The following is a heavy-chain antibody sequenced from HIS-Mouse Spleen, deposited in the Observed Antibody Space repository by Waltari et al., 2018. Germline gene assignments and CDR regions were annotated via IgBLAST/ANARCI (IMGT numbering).Heavy chain of an antibody. Sequence: QVQLVQSGAEVKKPGSSVKVSCKASGGTFSSYAISWVRQAPGQGLEWMGRIIPILGKANYAQKVQGRVTITADKSTSTAYMELSSLRSEDTAVYYCARYDCTNGRDYYYYGMDVWGQGTTVTVSS. J-gene: IGHJ6*02. D-gene: IGHD2-8*01. CDR1: GGTFSSYA. V-gene: IGHV1-69*04. CDR3: ARYDCTNGRDYYYYGMDV. CDR2: IIPILGKA.